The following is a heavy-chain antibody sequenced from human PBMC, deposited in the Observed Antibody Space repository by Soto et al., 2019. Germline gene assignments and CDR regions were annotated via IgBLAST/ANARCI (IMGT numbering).Heavy chain of an antibody. CDR1: GFSFSDYY. V-gene: IGHV3-11*01. J-gene: IGHJ6*03. D-gene: IGHD1-26*01. CDR3: ANLAKDYYHYMDV. Sequence: QVKLVESGGGLVKPGGSLRLSCAASGFSFSDYYMSWIRQDPGKGLEWVSLISTSGSSTDYAESVKGRFTISRDNAKNSLSLQMNSLRAEDTAVYYCANLAKDYYHYMDVWGKGTKVTVAS. CDR2: ISTSGSST.